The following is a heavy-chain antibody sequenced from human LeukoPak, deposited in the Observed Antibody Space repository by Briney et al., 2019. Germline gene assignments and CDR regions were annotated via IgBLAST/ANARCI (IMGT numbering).Heavy chain of an antibody. D-gene: IGHD4-17*01. CDR1: GFTFSSYE. J-gene: IGHJ4*02. V-gene: IGHV3-48*03. CDR3: VSLGDSGVLAAFDF. CDR2: ISSSGSTI. Sequence: PGGSLRLSCAASGFTFSSYEMNWVRQAPGKGLEWVSYISSSGSTIYYADSVKGRFTISRDNAKNSLYLQMNSLRAEDTAVYYCVSLGDSGVLAAFDFWGQGTLVTVSS.